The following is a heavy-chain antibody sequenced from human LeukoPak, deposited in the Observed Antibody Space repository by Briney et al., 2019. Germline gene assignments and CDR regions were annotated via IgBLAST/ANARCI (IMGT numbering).Heavy chain of an antibody. Sequence: GGSLRLSCAASGFTFSSYAMSWVRQAPGKGLEWVSAISGSGGGTYYANSVKGRFTISRDNSKNTLYLQMNSLRAEDTAVYYCARDERSSAGIFDYWGQGTLVTVSS. V-gene: IGHV3-23*01. CDR1: GFTFSSYA. CDR3: ARDERSSAGIFDY. D-gene: IGHD6-19*01. CDR2: ISGSGGGT. J-gene: IGHJ4*02.